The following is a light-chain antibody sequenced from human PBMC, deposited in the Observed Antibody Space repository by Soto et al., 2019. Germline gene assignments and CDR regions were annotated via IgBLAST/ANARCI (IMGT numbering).Light chain of an antibody. J-gene: IGKJ1*01. CDR1: QSISSW. Sequence: DIQMTQSPSTLSASVGDRVIITCRASQSISSWLAWYQQKPGKAPKLLIYEASTLEGGVPSRFSGSGSGTEFTLTISSLQPGDFATYYCQQYNSYWKFGQGTKVEIK. CDR2: EAS. CDR3: QQYNSYWK. V-gene: IGKV1-5*03.